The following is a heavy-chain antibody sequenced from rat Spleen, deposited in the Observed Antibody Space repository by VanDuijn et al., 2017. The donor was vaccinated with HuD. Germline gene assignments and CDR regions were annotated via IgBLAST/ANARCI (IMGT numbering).Heavy chain of an antibody. J-gene: IGHJ4*01. CDR3: ARLNYPSLTLYVMDA. V-gene: IGHV5-25*01. CDR2: ISSAGTKT. CDR1: GFTFNNYY. Sequence: EVQLVESGGALVQPGRSLKLSCTASGFTFNNYYMAWVRQAPKKGLEWVAAISSAGTKTYYLESVQGRFTISRDKGKSSLNLEMNSLRSEDTATYYCARLNYPSLTLYVMDAWGQGVSVTVSS. D-gene: IGHD1-4*01.